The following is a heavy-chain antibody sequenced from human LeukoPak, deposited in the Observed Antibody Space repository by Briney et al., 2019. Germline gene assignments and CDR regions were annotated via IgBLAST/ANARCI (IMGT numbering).Heavy chain of an antibody. J-gene: IGHJ4*02. CDR1: GGSTSSYY. D-gene: IGHD5-24*01. CDR3: ARRSEDGYDF. V-gene: IGHV4-59*12. CDR2: IYYSGST. Sequence: SETLSLTCTVSGGSTSSYYWSWIRQPPGKGLEWIGYIYYSGSTNYNPSLKSRVIISVDTSKNQFSLKLTSVTAADTAVYYCARRSEDGYDFWGQGTLVTVSS.